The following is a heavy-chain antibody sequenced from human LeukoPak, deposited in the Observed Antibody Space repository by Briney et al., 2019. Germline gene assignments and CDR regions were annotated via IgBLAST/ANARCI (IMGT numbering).Heavy chain of an antibody. Sequence: PGSSLRLSCAASGFTFSSFGMHWVRQAPGKGLEWVAIIWYDGSNKYYADSVKGRFTISRDNYKNTLDLQMNSLRAEDTAVYYCARDYASGIDCWGQGILVTVSS. CDR1: GFTFSSFG. J-gene: IGHJ4*02. V-gene: IGHV3-33*01. CDR3: ARDYASGIDC. D-gene: IGHD3-10*01. CDR2: IWYDGSNK.